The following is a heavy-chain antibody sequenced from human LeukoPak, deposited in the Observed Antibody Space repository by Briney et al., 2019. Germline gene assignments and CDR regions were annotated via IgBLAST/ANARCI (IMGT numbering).Heavy chain of an antibody. D-gene: IGHD2-15*01. CDR1: GGSISSGSYY. Sequence: SETLSLTCTVSGGSISSGSYYWSWIRQPAGKGLEWIGRIYTSGSTNYNPPLKSRVTISVDTSKNQFSLKLSSVTAADTAVYYCAREPLPKVASFDPWGQGTLVTVSS. CDR2: IYTSGST. J-gene: IGHJ5*02. V-gene: IGHV4-61*02. CDR3: AREPLPKVASFDP.